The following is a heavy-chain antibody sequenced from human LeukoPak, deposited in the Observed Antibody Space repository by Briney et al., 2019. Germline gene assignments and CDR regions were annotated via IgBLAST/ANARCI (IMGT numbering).Heavy chain of an antibody. CDR2: IRYDGSNK. D-gene: IGHD1-1*01. Sequence: GGSLRLSCAASGFTFSSYGMHWVRQAPGKGLEWVAFIRYDGSNKYYADSVKGRFTISRDNSKNTLYLQMNSLRAEDTAVYYCAKDRVAWNGGFDYWGQGTLVTVSS. CDR1: GFTFSSYG. J-gene: IGHJ4*02. V-gene: IGHV3-30*02. CDR3: AKDRVAWNGGFDY.